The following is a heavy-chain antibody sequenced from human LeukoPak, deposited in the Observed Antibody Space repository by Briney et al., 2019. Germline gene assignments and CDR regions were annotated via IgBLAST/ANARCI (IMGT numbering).Heavy chain of an antibody. CDR3: VREGLERRTNFDY. J-gene: IGHJ4*02. V-gene: IGHV3-64D*06. D-gene: IGHD1-1*01. Sequence: PGGSLRLSCSASVFTFTSHVMHWVRQAPGKGLQYVSGISMNVQTTYYAGSVKGRFTISRDSSKNTVYLQMNSLTAEDTAVYYCVREGLERRTNFDYWGQGTLVSVSS. CDR2: ISMNVQTT. CDR1: VFTFTSHV.